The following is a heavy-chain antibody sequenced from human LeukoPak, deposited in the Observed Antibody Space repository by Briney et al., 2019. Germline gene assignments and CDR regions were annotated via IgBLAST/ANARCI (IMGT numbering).Heavy chain of an antibody. CDR3: ARGSRYCSSTSCGVMDV. CDR1: GGTFSIYA. CDR2: IIPIFGTA. D-gene: IGHD2-2*01. J-gene: IGHJ6*03. V-gene: IGHV1-69*13. Sequence: GASVTVSFKASGGTFSIYAISWVRQAPGQGLEWMGGIIPIFGTANYAQKFQGRVTITADESTSTAYMELRSLRSEDTAVYYCARGSRYCSSTSCGVMDVWGKGTTVTVSS.